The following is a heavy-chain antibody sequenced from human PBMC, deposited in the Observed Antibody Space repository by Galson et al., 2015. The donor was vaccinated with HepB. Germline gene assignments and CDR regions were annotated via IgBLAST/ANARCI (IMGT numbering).Heavy chain of an antibody. CDR1: GGSISSSSYY. Sequence: LSLTCTVSGGSISSSSYYWGWIRQPPGKGLEWIGSIYYSGSTYYNPSLKSRFTISVDTSKNQFSLKLSSVTAADTAVYYCARDYSSSFDFDYWGQGTLVTVSS. V-gene: IGHV4-39*02. CDR3: ARDYSSSFDFDY. CDR2: IYYSGST. D-gene: IGHD6-6*01. J-gene: IGHJ4*02.